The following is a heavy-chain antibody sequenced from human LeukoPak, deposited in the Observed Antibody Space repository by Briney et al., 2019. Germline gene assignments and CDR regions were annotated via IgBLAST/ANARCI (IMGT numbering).Heavy chain of an antibody. D-gene: IGHD5-18*01. CDR1: GYTFTGYY. V-gene: IGHV1-2*02. J-gene: IGHJ4*02. Sequence: GASVTVSCKASGYTFTGYYMHWVRQAPGQGLEWMGWINPNSGGTNYAQKFQGRVTMTRDTSISTAYMELSRLRSDDTAVYYCARGGDTAMVPIDYWGQGTLVTVSS. CDR2: INPNSGGT. CDR3: ARGGDTAMVPIDY.